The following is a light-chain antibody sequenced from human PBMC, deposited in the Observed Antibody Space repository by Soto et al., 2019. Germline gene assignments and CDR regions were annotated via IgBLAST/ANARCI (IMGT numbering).Light chain of an antibody. V-gene: IGLV2-23*01. CDR1: SSDVGRYNL. CDR2: EDI. J-gene: IGLJ2*01. Sequence: QSALTQPASVSGYPGQSITISCTGTSSDVGRYNLVSWYQEHPGKAPKLMIYEDIKRPSGVSNRFSGSKSGNTASLTISGLQAEDEADYYCSSYATSSNYVVFGGGTKVTVL. CDR3: SSYATSSNYVV.